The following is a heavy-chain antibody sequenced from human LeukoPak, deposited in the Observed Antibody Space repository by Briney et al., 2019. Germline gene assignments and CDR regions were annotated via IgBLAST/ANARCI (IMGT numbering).Heavy chain of an antibody. V-gene: IGHV3-7*01. J-gene: IGHJ4*02. CDR2: IKQDGSEK. CDR3: AKDLGLRGIYGPRGGKTIDY. D-gene: IGHD2-21*01. Sequence: GGSLRLSCAASGFAFSYYFMAWVRQAPGKGLDWVANIKQDGSEKYYMDSVKGRFTISRDNSKNTLYLQMNILRAEDTAVYYCAKDLGLRGIYGPRGGKTIDYWGQGTLVTVSS. CDR1: GFAFSYYF.